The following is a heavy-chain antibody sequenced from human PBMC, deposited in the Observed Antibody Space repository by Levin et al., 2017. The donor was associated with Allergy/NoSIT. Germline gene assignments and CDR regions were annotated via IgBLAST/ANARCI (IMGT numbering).Heavy chain of an antibody. Sequence: SGGSLRLSCAASGFTFSSYAMHWVRQAPGKGLEWVAVISYDASNKYYADSVKGRFTISRDNSKNKLYLQMDNLRPEDTAVYYCARDGPPGGSSWGQYFQHWGQGTLVTVSS. CDR2: ISYDASNK. V-gene: IGHV3-30-3*01. D-gene: IGHD6-13*01. CDR1: GFTFSSYA. J-gene: IGHJ1*01. CDR3: ARDGPPGGSSWGQYFQH.